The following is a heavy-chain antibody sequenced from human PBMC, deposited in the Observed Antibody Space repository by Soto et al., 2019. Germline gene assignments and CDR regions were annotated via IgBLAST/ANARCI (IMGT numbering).Heavy chain of an antibody. CDR3: ARGGRGRFLEWSWSYYYGMDV. CDR2: INHSGST. D-gene: IGHD3-3*01. Sequence: SETLSLTCALYGGSFSGYYWSWIRQPPGKGLEWIGEINHSGSTNYNPSLKSRVTISVDTSKNQFSLKLSSVTAADTAVYYCARGGRGRFLEWSWSYYYGMDVWGQGTTVTVSS. CDR1: GGSFSGYY. V-gene: IGHV4-34*01. J-gene: IGHJ6*02.